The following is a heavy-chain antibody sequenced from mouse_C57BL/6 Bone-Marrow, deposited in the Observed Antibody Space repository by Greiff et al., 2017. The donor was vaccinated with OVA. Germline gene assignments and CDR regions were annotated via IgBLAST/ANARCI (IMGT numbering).Heavy chain of an antibody. D-gene: IGHD2-3*01. CDR2: IDPSDSYT. CDR1: GYTFTSYW. Sequence: QVQLQQPGAELVMPGASVKLSCKASGYTFTSYWMHWVKQRPGQGLEWIGEIDPSDSYTNYTQKFKGKSTLTVDKSSSTAYMQLSSLTSEDSAVYYCARSRWLLHFDYWGQGTTLTVSS. CDR3: ARSRWLLHFDY. V-gene: IGHV1-69*01. J-gene: IGHJ2*01.